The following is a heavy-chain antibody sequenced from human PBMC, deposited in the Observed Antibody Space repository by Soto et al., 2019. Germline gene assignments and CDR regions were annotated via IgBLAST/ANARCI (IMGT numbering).Heavy chain of an antibody. J-gene: IGHJ4*02. CDR1: GYTFTSYG. V-gene: IGHV1-18*01. CDR2: ISAYNGNT. Sequence: QVQLVQSGAEVKKPGASVKVSCRASGYTFTSYGISWVRQAPGQGLEWMGWISAYNGNTNYAQKLQGRVTMTTDTSTSTAYMDLRSLRSDDTAVSYCASNPYCSSTSCNLPDYWGQGTLVTVSS. CDR3: ASNPYCSSTSCNLPDY. D-gene: IGHD2-2*01.